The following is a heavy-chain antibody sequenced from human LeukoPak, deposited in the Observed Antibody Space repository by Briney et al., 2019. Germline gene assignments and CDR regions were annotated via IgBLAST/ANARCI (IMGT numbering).Heavy chain of an antibody. CDR2: IYYSGST. CDR1: GGSISSSSYY. Sequence: PEILSLTCTVSGGSISSSSYYWGWIRQPPGKGLEWIGSIYYSGSTYYNPSLKSRVTISVDTSKNQFSLKLSSVTAADTAVYYCARSALVVTVDYFDYWGQGTLVTVSS. D-gene: IGHD2-21*02. J-gene: IGHJ4*02. CDR3: ARSALVVTVDYFDY. V-gene: IGHV4-39*01.